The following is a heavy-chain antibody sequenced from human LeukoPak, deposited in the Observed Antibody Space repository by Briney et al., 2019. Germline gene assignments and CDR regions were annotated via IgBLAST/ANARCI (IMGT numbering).Heavy chain of an antibody. V-gene: IGHV4-34*08. D-gene: IGHD4-17*01. CDR1: GFTFSDYY. CDR3: ASARYGDYYLQYFQH. Sequence: GSLRLSCAASGFTFSDYYMSWIRQPPGKGLEWIGYIYHSGSTYYNPSLKSRVTISVDRSKNQFSLKLSSVTAADTAVYYCASARYGDYYLQYFQHWGQGTLVTVSS. J-gene: IGHJ1*01. CDR2: IYHSGST.